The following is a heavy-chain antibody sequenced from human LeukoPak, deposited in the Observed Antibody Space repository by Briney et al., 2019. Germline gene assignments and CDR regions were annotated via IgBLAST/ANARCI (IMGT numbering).Heavy chain of an antibody. CDR3: ARDPFDY. CDR2: ISGSGVTT. V-gene: IGHV3-23*01. J-gene: IGHJ4*02. CDR1: GFTFSSYA. Sequence: GGSLRLSCVASGFTFSSYAMSWVRQAPGKGLEWVSAISGSGVTTHYAGSVKGRFSISRDNSKNTLYLQMNSLRAEDTALYYCARDPFDYWGQGTLVTVSS.